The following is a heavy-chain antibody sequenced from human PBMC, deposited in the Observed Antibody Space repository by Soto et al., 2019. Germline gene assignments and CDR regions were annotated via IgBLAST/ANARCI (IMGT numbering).Heavy chain of an antibody. J-gene: IGHJ4*02. V-gene: IGHV3-11*06. CDR1: GFTFSDYY. CDR2: ISSSSSYT. D-gene: IGHD6-6*01. CDR3: ARSKAARLYYFDY. Sequence: GGSLRLSCAASGFTFSDYYMSWIRQAPGKGLEWVSYISSSSSYTNYADSVKGRFTISRDNAKNSLYLQMNSLRAEDTAVYYCARSKAARLYYFDYWGQGTLVTVSS.